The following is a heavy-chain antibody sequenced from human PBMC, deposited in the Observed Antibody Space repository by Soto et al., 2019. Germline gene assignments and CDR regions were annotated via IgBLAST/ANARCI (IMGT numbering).Heavy chain of an antibody. CDR3: AKALQYVILAGGKYYSYGMGV. D-gene: IGHD3-9*01. CDR2: LIPIFGTA. J-gene: IGHJ6*02. Sequence: QVQLVQSGAEVKKPGSSVKVSCKASGGTFSSYAISWGRQAHGQGLEWMGGLIPIFGTANDAQKFQGRVTLTAGTSTSTAYMEPSRLRSEVTAVHFWAKALQYVILAGGKYYSYGMGVRGQGTTVTVS. CDR1: GGTFSSYA. V-gene: IGHV1-69*06.